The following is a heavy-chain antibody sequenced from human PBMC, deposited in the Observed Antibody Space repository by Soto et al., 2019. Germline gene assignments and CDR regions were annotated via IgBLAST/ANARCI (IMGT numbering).Heavy chain of an antibody. D-gene: IGHD1-26*01. J-gene: IGHJ6*02. CDR1: RFSFTNAW. V-gene: IGHV3-15*01. CDR3: STDIGIYGLDI. CDR2: IKSKTDGGTA. Sequence: EVPLVESGGGFVQPGGSLRLSCVASRFSFTNAWMSWVRQAPGKGPEWVGRIKSKTDGGTADYAAPVKGRFTISRDDSQNTLYLHMDSLKTEDTALYHCSTDIGIYGLDIRGQGTTVTVSS.